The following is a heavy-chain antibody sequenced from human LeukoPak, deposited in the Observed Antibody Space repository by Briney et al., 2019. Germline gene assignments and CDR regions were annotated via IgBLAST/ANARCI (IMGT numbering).Heavy chain of an antibody. CDR2: ISGSGYDT. CDR3: AKSRSVADAFDI. CDR1: GFTFSSYA. Sequence: PGGSLRLSCAASGFTFSSYAMSWVRQAPGEGLEWVSAISGSGYDTYHADSVKGRFTISRDSSKNTLYLQMNGLRAEDTAVYHCAKSRSVADAFDIWGHGTMVTVSS. J-gene: IGHJ3*02. D-gene: IGHD6-19*01. V-gene: IGHV3-23*01.